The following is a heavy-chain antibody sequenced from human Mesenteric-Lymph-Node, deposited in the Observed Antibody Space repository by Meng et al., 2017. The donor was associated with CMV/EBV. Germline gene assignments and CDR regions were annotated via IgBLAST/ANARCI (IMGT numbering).Heavy chain of an antibody. Sequence: GESLKISCAGSGFTVSSGYMSWVRQAPGKGLEWVSIIFSGGSTYYADSVKGRFTISRDNSRNTVYLQMNSLRAEDTAVYYCVRDNHNYYDSSAYAAWGQGTLVTVSS. CDR2: IFSGGST. D-gene: IGHD3-22*01. J-gene: IGHJ5*02. CDR3: VRDNHNYYDSSAYAA. CDR1: GFTVSSGY. V-gene: IGHV3-66*02.